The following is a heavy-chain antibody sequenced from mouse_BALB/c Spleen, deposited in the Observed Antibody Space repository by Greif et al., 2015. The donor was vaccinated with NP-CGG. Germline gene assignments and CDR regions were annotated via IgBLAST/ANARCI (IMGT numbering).Heavy chain of an antibody. CDR3: ARDKGRRSAYALDY. CDR2: IRNKANGYTT. J-gene: IGHJ4*01. V-gene: IGHV7-3*02. CDR1: GFTFTDYY. Sequence: EVQRVVSGGGLVQPGGSLRLSCATSGFTFTDYYMSWVRQPPGKALEWLGFIRNKANGYTTEYSASVKGRFTISSDNSQSWLYLQIGALRDDDSATFCCARDKGRRSAYALDYWGLGASVTVYS. D-gene: IGHD2-14*01.